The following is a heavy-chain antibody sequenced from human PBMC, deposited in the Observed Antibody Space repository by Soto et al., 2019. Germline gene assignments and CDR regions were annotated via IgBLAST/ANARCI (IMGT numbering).Heavy chain of an antibody. Sequence: SETLSLTCAVPGGSFSGYYWSWIRQPPGKGLEWIGELDHSGSPNYNPSLNSRVTMSIDTSKSQFSLKLNSVTAADTAVYFCARAYSSGWYWFDPWGQGTLVTVSS. CDR2: LDHSGSP. V-gene: IGHV4-34*01. J-gene: IGHJ5*02. CDR3: ARAYSSGWYWFDP. CDR1: GGSFSGYY. D-gene: IGHD6-19*01.